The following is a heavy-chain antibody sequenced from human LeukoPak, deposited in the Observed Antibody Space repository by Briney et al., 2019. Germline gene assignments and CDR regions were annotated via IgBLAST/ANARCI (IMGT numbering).Heavy chain of an antibody. Sequence: GGSLRLSCAASGFTFSSYAMSWVRQAPGKGLEWVSAISGSGVSTYYADSVKGRFTISRDNSKNTLYLQMNSLRAEDTAVYYCAKDLYFPRGFLEWLLPPFFDYWGQGTLVTVSS. V-gene: IGHV3-23*01. D-gene: IGHD3-3*01. CDR3: AKDLYFPRGFLEWLLPPFFDY. J-gene: IGHJ4*02. CDR1: GFTFSSYA. CDR2: ISGSGVST.